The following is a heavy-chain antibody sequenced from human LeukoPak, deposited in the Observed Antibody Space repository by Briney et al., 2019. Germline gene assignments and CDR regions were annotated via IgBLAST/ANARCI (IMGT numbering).Heavy chain of an antibody. J-gene: IGHJ4*02. CDR1: GYTFTSYY. CDR2: INPSGGST. D-gene: IGHD2-15*01. V-gene: IGHV1-46*01. CDR3: ARGDCSGGSCYPRNDY. Sequence: GASVTVSFTASGYTFTSYYMHWVRQAPGQGLEWMGIINPSGGSTSYAQKFQGRVTMTRDMSTSTVYMELSSLRSEDTAVYYCARGDCSGGSCYPRNDYWGQGTLVTVSS.